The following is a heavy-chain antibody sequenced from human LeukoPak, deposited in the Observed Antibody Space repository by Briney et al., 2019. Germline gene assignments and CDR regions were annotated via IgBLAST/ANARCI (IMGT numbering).Heavy chain of an antibody. V-gene: IGHV4-59*01. CDR3: ARERIAAASRRWFDP. CDR1: GGSISSYY. J-gene: IGHJ5*02. CDR2: IYYSGST. Sequence: SETLSLTCTVSGGSISSYYWSWIRQPPGKGLEWIGYIYYSGSTNYNPSLKSRVTISVDTSKNQFSLKLSSVTAADTAAYYCARERIAAASRRWFDPWGQGTLVTVSS. D-gene: IGHD6-13*01.